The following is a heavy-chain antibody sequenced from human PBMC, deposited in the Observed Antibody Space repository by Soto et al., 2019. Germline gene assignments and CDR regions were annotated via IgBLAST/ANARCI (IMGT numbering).Heavy chain of an antibody. J-gene: IGHJ4*02. D-gene: IGHD3-16*01. Sequence: QLQLQESGSGLVKPSQTLSLTCAVSGGSISSGGYSWSWIRQPPGKGLEWIGYIYHSGSTYYNPPPKSRVPISVDRSKNQFPRKLGSVTAADTAVYSCARGGGYTFDYWGQGTLVTVSS. CDR2: IYHSGST. V-gene: IGHV4-30-2*01. CDR1: GGSISSGGYS. CDR3: ARGGGYTFDY.